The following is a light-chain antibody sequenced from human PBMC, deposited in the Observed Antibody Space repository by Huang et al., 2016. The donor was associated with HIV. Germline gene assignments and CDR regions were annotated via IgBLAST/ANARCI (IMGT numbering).Light chain of an antibody. V-gene: IGKV3-20*01. CDR3: QQCGSPTWT. Sequence: EIVLTQSPGTLSLSPGDRATLSCRASQFVANAYVSWYQHKPGQSPRLLRYGASMRASGIPDRFSGSGFGTDVTLTISRLEPDDFAVYFCQQCGSPTWTFGQGTKVEIK. J-gene: IGKJ1*01. CDR1: QFVANAY. CDR2: GAS.